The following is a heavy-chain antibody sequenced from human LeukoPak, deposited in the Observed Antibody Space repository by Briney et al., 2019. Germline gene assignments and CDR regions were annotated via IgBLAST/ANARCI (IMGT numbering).Heavy chain of an antibody. CDR1: GFTFSGSA. Sequence: GGSLRLSCAASGFTFSGSAMHWVRQASGKGLEGVGRIRSKANSYATAYAASVKGRFTISRDESKNTAYLQMNSLKTEDTAVYYCTRPGIVGATVDYWGQGTLVTVSS. J-gene: IGHJ4*02. D-gene: IGHD1-26*01. CDR3: TRPGIVGATVDY. CDR2: IRSKANSYAT. V-gene: IGHV3-73*01.